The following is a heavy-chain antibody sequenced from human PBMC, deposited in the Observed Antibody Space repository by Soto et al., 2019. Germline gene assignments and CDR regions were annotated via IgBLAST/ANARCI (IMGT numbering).Heavy chain of an antibody. D-gene: IGHD6-13*01. J-gene: IGHJ4*02. CDR3: ARHAGEQRDFDY. V-gene: IGHV4-59*08. CDR1: GGSISSHY. Sequence: PSETLSLTCTVSGGSISSHYWSWIRQPPGKGLEWIGYIYYTGGTNYNPSLKSRVTISVDTSKNQFSLKLSSVTAADTAVYYCARHAGEQRDFDYWGQGTLVTVSS. CDR2: IYYTGGT.